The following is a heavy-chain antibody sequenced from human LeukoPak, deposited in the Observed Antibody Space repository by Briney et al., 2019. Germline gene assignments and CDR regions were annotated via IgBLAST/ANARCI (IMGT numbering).Heavy chain of an antibody. CDR2: ISSSSSYI. V-gene: IGHV3-21*01. CDR1: GFTFSSYS. CDR3: ARGTMFPYYFDY. Sequence: GGSLRLSCAASGFTFSSYSMNWVRQAPGKGLEWVSFISSSSSYIYYADSVKGRFTISRDNAKNSLYLQMNSLRAEDTAVYYCARGTMFPYYFDYWGQGSLVTVSS. D-gene: IGHD3-10*02. J-gene: IGHJ4*02.